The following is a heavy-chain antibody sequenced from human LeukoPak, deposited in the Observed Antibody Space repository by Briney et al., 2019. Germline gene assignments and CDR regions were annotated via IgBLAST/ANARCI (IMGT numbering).Heavy chain of an antibody. CDR1: GFTFSSYS. D-gene: IGHD2-8*01. CDR2: IFSHGET. V-gene: IGHV3-66*01. J-gene: IGHJ4*02. Sequence: GGSLRLSCAASGFTFSSYSMNWVRQAPGKGLEWVSLIFSHGETSYADSVKGRFTISRDNSKNTLYLQMNGLRVEDTAVYYCARDPPAVSINTYAWGQGTLVTVSS. CDR3: ARDPPAVSINTYA.